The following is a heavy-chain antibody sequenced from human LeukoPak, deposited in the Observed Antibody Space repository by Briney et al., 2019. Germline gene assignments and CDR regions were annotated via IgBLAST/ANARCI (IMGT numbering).Heavy chain of an antibody. Sequence: GESLKISCKGSGYSFTSYWIGWVRQMPGKGLEWMGIIYPGDSDTRYSPSFQGQVTISADKSISTAYLQWSSLKASDTAMYYCARHGIDDYGGNFVDYWGQGTLVTVSP. CDR2: IYPGDSDT. J-gene: IGHJ4*02. CDR1: GYSFTSYW. CDR3: ARHGIDDYGGNFVDY. D-gene: IGHD4-23*01. V-gene: IGHV5-51*01.